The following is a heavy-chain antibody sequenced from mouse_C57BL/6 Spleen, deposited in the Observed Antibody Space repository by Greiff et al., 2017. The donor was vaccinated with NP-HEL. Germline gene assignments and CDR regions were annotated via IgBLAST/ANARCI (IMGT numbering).Heavy chain of an antibody. CDR1: GYTFTDYN. J-gene: IGHJ3*01. CDR2: INPNNGGT. Sequence: SGPELVKPGASVKMSCKASGYTFTDYNMHWVTQSHGKSLAWIGSINPNNGGTSYNQTFKGKATLTVNKSSSTAYIELRSLTSEDSAVYYWARPPITTVVEDWFAYWGQGTLVTVSA. V-gene: IGHV1-22*01. D-gene: IGHD1-1*01. CDR3: ARPPITTVVEDWFAY.